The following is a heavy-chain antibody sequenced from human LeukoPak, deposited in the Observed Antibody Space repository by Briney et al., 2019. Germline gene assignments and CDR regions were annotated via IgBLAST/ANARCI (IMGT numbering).Heavy chain of an antibody. CDR1: AFTFNTYW. V-gene: IGHV3-74*01. CDR3: ARGAKWVYYFDY. Sequence: GGSLRLSCAASAFTFNTYWMHWVRHVPGRGLEWVSRINGDESSTNYADSVKGRFTISRDNAKDTLYLHMNSLTAEDTAVYYCARGAKWVYYFDYWGQGTLVTVSS. D-gene: IGHD1-26*01. CDR2: INGDESST. J-gene: IGHJ4*02.